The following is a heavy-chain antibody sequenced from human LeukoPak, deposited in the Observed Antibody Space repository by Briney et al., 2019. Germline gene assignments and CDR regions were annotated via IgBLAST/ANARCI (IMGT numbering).Heavy chain of an antibody. CDR3: ARGMAVAYDYNWFDP. V-gene: IGHV4-4*07. Sequence: SETLSLTCTVSGGSISSYYWSWIRQTAGKGREWIGRINASGSTRFNPSLKSRVTMSVDTSKNQFSLKLSSVTAADTAVYFCARGMAVAYDYNWFDPWGQGTLVTVSS. D-gene: IGHD5-12*01. CDR1: GGSISSYY. CDR2: INASGST. J-gene: IGHJ5*02.